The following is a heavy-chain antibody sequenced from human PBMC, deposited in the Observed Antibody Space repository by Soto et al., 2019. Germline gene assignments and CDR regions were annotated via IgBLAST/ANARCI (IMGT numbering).Heavy chain of an antibody. J-gene: IGHJ4*02. V-gene: IGHV3-23*01. CDR2: ISGSGGST. D-gene: IGHD3-10*01. CDR1: GFTFSSYA. CDR3: AKSTRGLWFGELLFGGFDY. Sequence: VQLLESGGGLVQPGGSLRLSCAASGFTFSSYAMSWVRQAPGKGLEWVSAISGSGGSTYYADSVEGRFTISRDNSKNTLYLQMNSLRAEDTAVYYCAKSTRGLWFGELLFGGFDYWGQGTLVTVSS.